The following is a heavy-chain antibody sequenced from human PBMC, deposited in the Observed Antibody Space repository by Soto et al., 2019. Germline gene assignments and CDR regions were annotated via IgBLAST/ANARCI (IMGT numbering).Heavy chain of an antibody. J-gene: IGHJ4*02. V-gene: IGHV3-23*01. Sequence: EVQLLESGGGLVQPGGSLRLSCESSGFTFAGYAINWVRQAPGKGLEWVSAMSGSGAKTFYADSVKGRFTISRDNSKNTVYLQMNSLRGDDTAIYCCAKDRGSGNYGVLKDFEYWGQGTLVTVSS. CDR2: MSGSGAKT. D-gene: IGHD1-26*01. CDR3: AKDRGSGNYGVLKDFEY. CDR1: GFTFAGYA.